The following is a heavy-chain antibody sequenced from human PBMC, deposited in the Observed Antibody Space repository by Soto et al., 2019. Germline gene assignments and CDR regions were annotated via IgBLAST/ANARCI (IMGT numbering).Heavy chain of an antibody. J-gene: IGHJ4*02. V-gene: IGHV4-59*01. CDR1: GGSISSYY. D-gene: IGHD2-2*01. CDR2: IYYSGST. CDR3: ARHEVVPAAMFDY. Sequence: SETLSLTCTVSGGSISSYYWSWIRQPPGKGLEWIGYIYYSGSTNYNPSLKSRVTISVDTSKNQFSLKLSSVTAADTAVYYCARHEVVPAAMFDYWGQGTLVTVSS.